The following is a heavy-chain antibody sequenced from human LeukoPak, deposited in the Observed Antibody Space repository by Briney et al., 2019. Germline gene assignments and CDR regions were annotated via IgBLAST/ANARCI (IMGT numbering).Heavy chain of an antibody. J-gene: IGHJ6*03. Sequence: SETLSLTCTVSGGSISSYYWSWIRQPPGKGLEYIGYIYYSGSTNYNPSLKSRLTISVDTSKNQFSLKLSSVTAADTAVYYCARDGPDYGDYIGMDVWGKGTTVTVSS. CDR1: GGSISSYY. CDR2: IYYSGST. D-gene: IGHD4-17*01. CDR3: ARDGPDYGDYIGMDV. V-gene: IGHV4-59*01.